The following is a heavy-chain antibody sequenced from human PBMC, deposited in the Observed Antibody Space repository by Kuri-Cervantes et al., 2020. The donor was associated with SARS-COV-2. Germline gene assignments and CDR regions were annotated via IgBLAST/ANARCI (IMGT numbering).Heavy chain of an antibody. D-gene: IGHD4-23*01. V-gene: IGHV3-30-3*01. CDR1: GFTFSDYY. CDR3: ARGSKTTVVTPVS. Sequence: GESLKISCAASGFTFSDYYMSWIRQAPGKGLEWVAVISYDGSNKDYTASGKGRFTISRDNSQNTLYLQMKSLRTEDTALYYCARGSKTTVVTPVSWGQGTLVTVSS. CDR2: ISYDGSNK. J-gene: IGHJ4*02.